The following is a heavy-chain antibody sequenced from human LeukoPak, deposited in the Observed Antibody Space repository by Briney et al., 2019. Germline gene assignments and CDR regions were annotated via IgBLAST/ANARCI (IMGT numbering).Heavy chain of an antibody. D-gene: IGHD5-18*01. V-gene: IGHV1-2*04. J-gene: IGHJ4*02. Sequence: ASVKVSCKASGYTFTGYYMHWVRQAPGQGPEWMGWINPNSGGTNYAQKFQGWVTMTRDTSISTAYMELSRLRSDDTAVYYCARENVDTAMVYYFDYWGQGTLVTVSS. CDR2: INPNSGGT. CDR1: GYTFTGYY. CDR3: ARENVDTAMVYYFDY.